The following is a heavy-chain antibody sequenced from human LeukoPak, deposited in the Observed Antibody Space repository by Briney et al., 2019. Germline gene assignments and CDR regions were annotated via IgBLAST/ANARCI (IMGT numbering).Heavy chain of an antibody. J-gene: IGHJ3*02. CDR1: GGTFTSYA. V-gene: IGHV1-69*05. D-gene: IGHD1-26*01. CDR3: ASGWVKVGATTAGAFDI. Sequence: SVKVSCKASGGTFTSYAISWVRQAPGQGLEWMGGIIPIFGTANYAQKFQGRVTITTDESTSTAYMELSSLRSEDTAVYYCASGWVKVGATTAGAFDIWGQGTMVTVSS. CDR2: IIPIFGTA.